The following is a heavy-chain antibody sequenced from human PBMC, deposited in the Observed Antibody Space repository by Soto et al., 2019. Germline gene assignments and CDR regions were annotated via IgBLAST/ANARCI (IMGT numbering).Heavy chain of an antibody. CDR3: ARGRYSRSWDYYYYYYGMDV. CDR2: INPNSGGT. D-gene: IGHD6-13*01. CDR1: GYTFTGYY. Sequence: ASVKVSCKASGYTFTGYYMHWVRQAPGQGLEWMGWINPNSGGTNYAQKFQGWVTMTRDTSISTAYMELSRLRSDDTAVYYCARGRYSRSWDYYYYYYGMDVCGQGATVTVYS. V-gene: IGHV1-2*04. J-gene: IGHJ6*02.